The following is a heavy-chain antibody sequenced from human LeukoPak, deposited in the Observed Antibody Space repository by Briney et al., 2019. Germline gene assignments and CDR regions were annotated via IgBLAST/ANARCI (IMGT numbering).Heavy chain of an antibody. Sequence: GASVKVSCKASGYTFTSYAMHWVRQAPGQRLEWMGWINAGNGNTKYSQKFQGRVTITRDTSASTAYMELSSLRSEDTAVYYCARDLIGEDIVVGGGAFDIWGQGTMVTVSS. J-gene: IGHJ3*02. V-gene: IGHV1-3*01. CDR2: INAGNGNT. CDR1: GYTFTSYA. CDR3: ARDLIGEDIVVGGGAFDI. D-gene: IGHD2-15*01.